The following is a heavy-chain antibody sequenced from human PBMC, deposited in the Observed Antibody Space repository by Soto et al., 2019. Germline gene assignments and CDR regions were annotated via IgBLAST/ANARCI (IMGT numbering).Heavy chain of an antibody. V-gene: IGHV3-74*01. CDR1: GFTFSSYW. CDR3: ARVGYPASLDY. CDR2: INSDGGST. Sequence: EVQLVESGGGLVQPGGSLRLSCAASGFTFSSYWMHWVRQAPGKGLVWVSRINSDGGSTSYVDSVKGRFTISRDNAKNTLYLQMNSLSAEDTAVYYCARVGYPASLDYWGQGTLVTVSS. D-gene: IGHD5-12*01. J-gene: IGHJ4*02.